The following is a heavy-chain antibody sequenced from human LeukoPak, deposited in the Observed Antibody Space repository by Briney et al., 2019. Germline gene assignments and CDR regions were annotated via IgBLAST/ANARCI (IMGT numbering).Heavy chain of an antibody. CDR3: ASGSYYGEWGNDY. J-gene: IGHJ4*02. Sequence: GESLKISCKSSGYSFTNYWIGWVRQMPGKGLEWMGIIYPGDSDTRYSPSFQGQVTISADKSISTAYLQWSSLKASDTAMYYCASGSYYGEWGNDYWGQGTLVTVSS. CDR1: GYSFTNYW. V-gene: IGHV5-51*01. CDR2: IYPGDSDT. D-gene: IGHD1-26*01.